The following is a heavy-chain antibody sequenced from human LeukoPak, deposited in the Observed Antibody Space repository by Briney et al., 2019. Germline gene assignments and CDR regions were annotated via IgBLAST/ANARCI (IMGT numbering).Heavy chain of an antibody. Sequence: GASVKVSCKASGYTFTSYDINWVRQATGQGLEWMGWMNPNSSNTGYAQKFQGRVTMTRNTSISTAYMELSSLRSEDTAVYYCARGVWAAAGPYYFDYWGQGTLVTVSS. V-gene: IGHV1-8*01. CDR2: MNPNSSNT. CDR1: GYTFTSYD. J-gene: IGHJ4*02. D-gene: IGHD6-13*01. CDR3: ARGVWAAAGPYYFDY.